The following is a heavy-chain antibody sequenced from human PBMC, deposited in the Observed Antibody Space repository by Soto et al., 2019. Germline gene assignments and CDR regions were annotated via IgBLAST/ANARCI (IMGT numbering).Heavy chain of an antibody. V-gene: IGHV4-30-4*01. Sequence: PSETLSLTCSVSGDSISNLDYFWAWIRQPPGQALEYIGYIYKSATTYYNPSFESRVAISVDTSKSQFSLNVTSVTAADTAVYFCARGRYCRTGRCFPNCFDSCGPGVLLTVFS. D-gene: IGHD1-1*01. CDR1: GDSISNLDYF. CDR3: ARGRYCRTGRCFPNCFDS. J-gene: IGHJ5*01. CDR2: IYKSATT.